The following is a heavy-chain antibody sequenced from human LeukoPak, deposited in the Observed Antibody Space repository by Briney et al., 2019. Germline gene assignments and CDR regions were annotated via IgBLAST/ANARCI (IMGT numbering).Heavy chain of an antibody. CDR2: FKWCSGFI. CDR1: VFTYDDSD. Sequence: PGRSLTLPCTASVFTYDDSDLHWPRQAPGKGVECVSGFKWCSGFICYADCVKRRLTIFSDNAKHSLLVQSHGLGAEDTALYYYETLRNKEIGIEAVPELDYWGQGPLVTVSS. CDR3: ETLRNKEIGIEAVPELDY. J-gene: IGHJ4*02. D-gene: IGHD2/OR15-2a*01. V-gene: IGHV3-9*01.